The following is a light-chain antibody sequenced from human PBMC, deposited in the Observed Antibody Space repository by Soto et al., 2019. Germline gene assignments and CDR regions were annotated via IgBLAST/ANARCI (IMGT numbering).Light chain of an antibody. CDR2: SAS. V-gene: IGKV3-15*01. CDR1: QSVRSN. J-gene: IGKJ1*01. CDR3: QQYNNWPPWT. Sequence: EIVMTQSPATLSVSPGERATLSCRASQSVRSNLAWYQRKPGQAPRLLIYSASTRATGIPARFSGSGSGTEFTLTISSLQSEDFAVYYCQQYNNWPPWTFGQGTKVEIK.